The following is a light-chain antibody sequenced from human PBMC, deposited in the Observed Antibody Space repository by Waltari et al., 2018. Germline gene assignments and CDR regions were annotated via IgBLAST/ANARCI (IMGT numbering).Light chain of an antibody. V-gene: IGKV1-39*01. CDR1: QSISSY. CDR3: QQSYSTPPT. Sequence: DIQMTQSPSSLSASAGDRVTITCRASQSISSYLNWYQQKPGKAPKYLIYAAFRLQSGVPSRFSGSGSGTDFTLTISSLQPEDFATYYCQQSYSTPPTFGQGTKVEIK. J-gene: IGKJ2*01. CDR2: AAF.